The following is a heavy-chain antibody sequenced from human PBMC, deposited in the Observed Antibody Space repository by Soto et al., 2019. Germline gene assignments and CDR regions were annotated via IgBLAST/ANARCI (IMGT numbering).Heavy chain of an antibody. J-gene: IGHJ3*02. CDR2: IDYSGST. V-gene: IGHV4-59*08. CDR3: ARRVRNYDILTGYYGDAFDI. CDR1: GGSISSYY. D-gene: IGHD3-9*01. Sequence: QVQLQESGPGLVKPSETLSLTCTVSGGSISSYYWSWIRQPPGKGLEWIGYIDYSGSTNYNPSLKRRLTISTDTSKNQFSLKLSSVTAADTAGYYCARRVRNYDILTGYYGDAFDIWGQGTMVTVSS.